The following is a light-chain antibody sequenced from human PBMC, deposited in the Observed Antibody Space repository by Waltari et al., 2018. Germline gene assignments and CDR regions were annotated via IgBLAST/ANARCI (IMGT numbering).Light chain of an antibody. V-gene: IGKV4-1*01. CDR2: WAC. J-gene: IGKJ2*01. Sequence: DIVMTQSPDSLAVSLGERATINCRSGQSVLSSSNNKNYLAWYQQKFGQPPKLLIYWACTRGAGFPDRFNGSGSGKDFTLTISSLQAEDVAVYYCQQYYSTPYTFGQGTKLEIK. CDR1: QSVLSSSNNKNY. CDR3: QQYYSTPYT.